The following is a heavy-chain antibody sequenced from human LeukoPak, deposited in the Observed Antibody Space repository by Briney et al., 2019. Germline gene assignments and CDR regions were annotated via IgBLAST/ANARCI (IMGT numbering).Heavy chain of an antibody. CDR3: ARVRGSYANDY. CDR2: ISSGGSYI. CDR1: GFTFSIFS. V-gene: IGHV3-21*01. J-gene: IGHJ4*02. Sequence: GGSLRLSCAASGFTFSIFSMSWVRQAPGKGLEWVSSISSGGSYIYYADSVKGRFTISRDNAKNSLYLQMNSLRAEDTAVYYCARVRGSYANDYWGQGTLVTVSS. D-gene: IGHD3-16*01.